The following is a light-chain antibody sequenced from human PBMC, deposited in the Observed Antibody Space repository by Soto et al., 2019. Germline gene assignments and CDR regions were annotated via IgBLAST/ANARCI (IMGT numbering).Light chain of an antibody. CDR3: QTWGTGIHV. J-gene: IGLJ7*01. CDR2: LNSDGSH. V-gene: IGLV4-69*01. Sequence: QPVLTQSPSASASLGASVKLTCTLSSGHSSYAIAWHQQQPEKGPPYLMKLNSDGSHSKGDGIPDRFSGSSSGAERYLTISRLQSEDEADYYCQTWGTGIHVFGGGTQLTVL. CDR1: SGHSSYA.